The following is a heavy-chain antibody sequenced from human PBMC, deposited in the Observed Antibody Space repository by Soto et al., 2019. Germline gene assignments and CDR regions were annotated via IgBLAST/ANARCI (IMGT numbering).Heavy chain of an antibody. CDR3: ARRRSFGGYNYGLDY. Sequence: GGSLRLSCEASGFTFNTYYINWVRQAPGKGLEWVSSISSRSHYIYYADSVKGRFTISRDNTKNSVFLQMSSLRAEDTALYYCARRRSFGGYNYGLDYWGQGTLVTV. CDR2: ISSRSHYI. D-gene: IGHD5-18*01. J-gene: IGHJ4*02. CDR1: GFTFNTYY. V-gene: IGHV3-21*01.